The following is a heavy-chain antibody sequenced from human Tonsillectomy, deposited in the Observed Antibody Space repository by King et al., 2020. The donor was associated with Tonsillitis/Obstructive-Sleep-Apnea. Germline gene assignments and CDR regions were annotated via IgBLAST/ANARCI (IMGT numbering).Heavy chain of an antibody. D-gene: IGHD2-2*01. Sequence: VQLVESGAEVKKPGESLKISCKGSGYTFTNYWIGWVRQMPGKGLEWMGFIYPGDSDTRYSPSFQGQVTISADNSINTAYLQRNSLKASDTAMYYCASTLEDQLLPYFFASWGHGTLVTVSS. CDR2: IYPGDSDT. CDR1: GYTFTNYW. CDR3: ASTLEDQLLPYFFAS. V-gene: IGHV5-51*01. J-gene: IGHJ4*01.